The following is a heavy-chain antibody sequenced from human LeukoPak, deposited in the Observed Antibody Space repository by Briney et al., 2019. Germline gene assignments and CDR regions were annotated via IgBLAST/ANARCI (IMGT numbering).Heavy chain of an antibody. CDR2: ISSSGSTI. V-gene: IGHV3-11*01. CDR3: ARDWSLYCSSTSCYGGELDY. Sequence: GGSLRLSCAASGFTFSDYYMSWIRQAPGKGLEWVSYISSSGSTIYYADSVKGRFTISRDNAKNSLYLQMNGLRAEDTAVYYCARDWSLYCSSTSCYGGELDYWGQGTLVTVSS. J-gene: IGHJ4*02. D-gene: IGHD2-2*01. CDR1: GFTFSDYY.